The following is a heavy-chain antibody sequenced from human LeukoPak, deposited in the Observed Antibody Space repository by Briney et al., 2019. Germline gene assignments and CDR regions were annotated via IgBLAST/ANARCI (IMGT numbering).Heavy chain of an antibody. CDR2: IYYSGST. J-gene: IGHJ4*02. D-gene: IGHD6-19*01. Sequence: SETLSLTCTVSGGSISSSSYYWGWIRQPPGKGLEWIGSIYYSGSTYYNPSLKSRVTMSVDTSKNQFSLKLSSVTAADTAVYYCARVSEPYSSGWLDYWGQGTLVTVSS. CDR3: ARVSEPYSSGWLDY. V-gene: IGHV4-39*07. CDR1: GGSISSSSYY.